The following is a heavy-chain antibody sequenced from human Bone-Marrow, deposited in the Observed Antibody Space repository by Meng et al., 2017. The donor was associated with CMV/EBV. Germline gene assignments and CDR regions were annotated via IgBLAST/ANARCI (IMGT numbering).Heavy chain of an antibody. CDR2: IYYSGST. V-gene: IGHV4-59*02. Sequence: ESLKISCAASGFTVSSNYMSWVRQAPGKGLEWIGYIYYSGSTNYNPSLKSRVTISVDTSKNQFSLKLSSVTAADTAVYYCARGGKIFGVVDIYYYYYGMDVWGQGTTVTVSS. CDR1: GFTVSSNY. CDR3: ARGGKIFGVVDIYYYYYGMDV. J-gene: IGHJ6*02. D-gene: IGHD3-3*01.